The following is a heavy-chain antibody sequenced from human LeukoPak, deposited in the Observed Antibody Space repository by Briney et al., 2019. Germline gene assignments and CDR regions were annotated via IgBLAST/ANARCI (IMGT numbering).Heavy chain of an antibody. D-gene: IGHD3-22*01. CDR3: ARVSYTMIVVAPDY. J-gene: IGHJ4*02. CDR1: GFTFSSYA. Sequence: GGSLRLSCAASGFTFSSYAMHWVRQAPGKGLGGVAVISYDGSNKYYADSVKGRFTISRDNSKNTLYLQMNSLRAEDTAVYYCARVSYTMIVVAPDYWGQGTLVTVSS. CDR2: ISYDGSNK. V-gene: IGHV3-30-3*01.